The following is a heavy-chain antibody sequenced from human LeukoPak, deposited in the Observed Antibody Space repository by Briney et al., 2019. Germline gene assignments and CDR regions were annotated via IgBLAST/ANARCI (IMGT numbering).Heavy chain of an antibody. Sequence: GGSLRLSCAASGFTFSSYAMSWVRQAPGKGLEWVSAISGSGGSTYYADSVKGRFTISRDNSKNTLYLQMNSLRAEDTAVYYCARGLRKGYYFQHWGQGTLVTVSS. J-gene: IGHJ1*01. CDR2: ISGSGGST. CDR1: GFTFSSYA. CDR3: ARGLRKGYYFQH. D-gene: IGHD6-13*01. V-gene: IGHV3-23*01.